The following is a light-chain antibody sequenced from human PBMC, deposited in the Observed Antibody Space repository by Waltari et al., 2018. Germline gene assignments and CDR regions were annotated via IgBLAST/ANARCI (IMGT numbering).Light chain of an antibody. J-gene: IGKJ2*01. CDR3: QQYNNWRT. CDR1: QSISRN. V-gene: IGKV3-15*01. CDR2: GAS. Sequence: EILMTQSPPTLSVSPGERATLSCRASQSISRNLAWYQQKPGQAPRLLIYGASTRATGIPARFSGSGSGTEFTLTISSLQSEDSAVYYCQQYNNWRTFGQGTKLEIK.